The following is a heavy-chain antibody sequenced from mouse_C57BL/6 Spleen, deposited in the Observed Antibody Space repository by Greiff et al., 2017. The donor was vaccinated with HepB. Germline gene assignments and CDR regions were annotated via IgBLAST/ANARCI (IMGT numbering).Heavy chain of an antibody. D-gene: IGHD1-1*01. CDR3: ARGDYSLSY. CDR1: GYSITSGYY. V-gene: IGHV3-6*01. CDR2: ISYDGSN. Sequence: ESGPGLVKPSQSLSLTCSVPGYSITSGYYWNWIRQFPGNKLEWMGYISYDGSNNYNPSLKNRISITRDTSKNQFFLKLNSVTTEDTATYYCARGDYSLSYWGQGTLVTVSA. J-gene: IGHJ3*01.